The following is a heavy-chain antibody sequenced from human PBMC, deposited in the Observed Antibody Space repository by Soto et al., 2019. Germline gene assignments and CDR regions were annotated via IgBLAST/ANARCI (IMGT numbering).Heavy chain of an antibody. CDR1: GVSVSSGHW. CDR3: ARVMGVSSGGPLDY. J-gene: IGHJ4*02. V-gene: IGHV4-4*02. D-gene: IGHD1-26*01. CDR2: TYDDGGT. Sequence: SETLSLTCAVSGVSVSSGHWWTWVRQPPGKGLEWIVETYDDGGTNYNPSLRSRVTTSVDKSKNQFSLKLKSVTAADTAVYYCARVMGVSSGGPLDYWGPGTLDTVSS.